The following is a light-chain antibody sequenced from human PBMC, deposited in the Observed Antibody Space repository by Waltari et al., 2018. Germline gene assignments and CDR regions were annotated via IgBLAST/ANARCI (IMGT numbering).Light chain of an antibody. CDR3: QQTYSTPFT. J-gene: IGKJ3*01. Sequence: IQMTQSPSSLSASVGDRVTITCRASQSISSYLNWYQQKPGKAPKLLIYAASSLESGVPSRFSGSGSGTDFTLTISSLQPEDFATYYCQQTYSTPFTFGPVTKVDIK. CDR2: AAS. V-gene: IGKV1-39*01. CDR1: QSISSY.